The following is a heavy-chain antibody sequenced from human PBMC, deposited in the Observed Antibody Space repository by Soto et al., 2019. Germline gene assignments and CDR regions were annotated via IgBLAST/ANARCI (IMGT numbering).Heavy chain of an antibody. V-gene: IGHV1-24*01. J-gene: IGHJ6*02. Sequence: VSVKVSCKVSGYTLTELSMHWVRQAPGKGLEWMGGFDPEDGETIYAQKFQGRVTMTEDISTDTAYMELSSLRLEDTAEYYCASGDGSGSSYGMDVWGQGTTVTVSS. D-gene: IGHD3-10*01. CDR3: ASGDGSGSSYGMDV. CDR2: FDPEDGET. CDR1: GYTLTELS.